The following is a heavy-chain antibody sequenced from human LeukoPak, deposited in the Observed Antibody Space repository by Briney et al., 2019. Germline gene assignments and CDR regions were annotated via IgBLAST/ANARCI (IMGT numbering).Heavy chain of an antibody. D-gene: IGHD6-6*01. Sequence: GGSLRLSCAASGFTFSSYWMSWVRQAPGKGLEWVANIKQDGSEKYYVDSVKGRFTISRDNAKNSLYLQMNSLRAEDTAVYYCARDGIAARPGFDIWGQGTMVTVSS. CDR3: ARDGIAARPGFDI. CDR1: GFTFSSYW. CDR2: IKQDGSEK. V-gene: IGHV3-7*01. J-gene: IGHJ3*02.